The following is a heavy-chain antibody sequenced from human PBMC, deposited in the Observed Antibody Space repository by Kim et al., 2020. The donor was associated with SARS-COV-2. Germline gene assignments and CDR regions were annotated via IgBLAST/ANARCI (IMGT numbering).Heavy chain of an antibody. V-gene: IGHV4-59*08. Sequence: SDTLSLTCFVSGASISNYYWSWIRQPPGKRLEWIAWVHPTGRTMYNPSLKSRVTISLDTSQNLFSLTLRSVTAADTAVYYCARHENSGTYPLDTWGQGTLLTVSS. D-gene: IGHD3-10*01. CDR3: ARHENSGTYPLDT. J-gene: IGHJ5*02. CDR2: VHPTGRT. CDR1: GASISNYY.